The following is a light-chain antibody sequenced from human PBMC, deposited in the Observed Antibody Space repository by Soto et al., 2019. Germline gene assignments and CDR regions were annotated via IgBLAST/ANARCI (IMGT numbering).Light chain of an antibody. CDR1: QSVNSD. V-gene: IGKV3-15*01. CDR2: GVS. J-gene: IGKJ1*01. CDR3: QQYHNCVWT. Sequence: EIVMTQYPVTLSVSLGERDTLSCRASQSVNSDLAWYQQRPGQAPRLLIYGVSNRATGIPARFSGSGSGTECTRTISSPQFEDSAIYYCQQYHNCVWTFGQGTKVEI.